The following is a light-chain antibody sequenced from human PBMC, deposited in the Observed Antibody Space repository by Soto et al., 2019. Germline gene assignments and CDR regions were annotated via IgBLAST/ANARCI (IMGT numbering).Light chain of an antibody. CDR3: QQGYSTPLT. V-gene: IGKV1-39*01. CDR1: QSISRY. CDR2: TAS. Sequence: DILMTQSPSSLSASVGDRVTITCRASQSISRYLNWYQQKPGRAPKLLISTASSLQSGVPSRFSGGGSGTDFTLTISSLQPEDFATYYCQQGYSTPLTFGGGAKVEI. J-gene: IGKJ4*01.